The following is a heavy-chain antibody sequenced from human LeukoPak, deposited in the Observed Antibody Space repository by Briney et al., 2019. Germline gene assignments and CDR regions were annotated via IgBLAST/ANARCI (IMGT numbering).Heavy chain of an antibody. J-gene: IGHJ4*02. D-gene: IGHD3-10*01. CDR2: ISWNGGNA. CDR3: RRAPSYDSGNYFVD. V-gene: IGHV3-20*04. CDR1: GFTFANYG. Sequence: GRSRRLSCEAYGFTFANYGINWDRQVPGKGLEWVSGISWNGGNARYSDALKGRFTISRDNAKNSLYLQMNSLKVDDTALYYCRRAPSYDSGNYFVDWGQGTLVTVSS.